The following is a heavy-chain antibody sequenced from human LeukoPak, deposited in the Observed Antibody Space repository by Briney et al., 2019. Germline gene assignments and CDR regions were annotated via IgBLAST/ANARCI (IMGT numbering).Heavy chain of an antibody. J-gene: IGHJ4*02. CDR2: IWYDGSNK. Sequence: PGGSLRLSCAASGFTFSSYVMHWVRQAPGKGLGWVAVIWYDGSNKYYADSVKGRFTISRDNSKNTLYLQMNSLRAEDTAVYYCARSVSYYNVDYWGQGTLVTVSS. CDR3: ARSVSYYNVDY. V-gene: IGHV3-33*01. CDR1: GFTFSSYV. D-gene: IGHD3-10*01.